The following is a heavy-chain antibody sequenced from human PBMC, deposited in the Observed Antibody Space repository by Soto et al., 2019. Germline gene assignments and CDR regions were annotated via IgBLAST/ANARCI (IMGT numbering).Heavy chain of an antibody. J-gene: IGHJ4*02. CDR1: GGSISSGGYS. V-gene: IGHV4-31*03. D-gene: IGHD3-9*01. CDR3: ARARTLRYFDWLQAPFDY. CDR2: IYYSGST. Sequence: SETLSLTCTVSGGSISSGGYSWSWIRQHPGKGLEWIGYIYYSGSTYYNPSLKSRVTISVDTSKNQFSLKLSSVAAADTAVYYCARARTLRYFDWLQAPFDYWGQGTLVTVSS.